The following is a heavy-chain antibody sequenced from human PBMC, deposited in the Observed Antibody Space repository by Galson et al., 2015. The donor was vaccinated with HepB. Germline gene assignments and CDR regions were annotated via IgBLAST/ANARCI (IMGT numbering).Heavy chain of an antibody. J-gene: IGHJ6*03. CDR2: MNPNSGNT. CDR1: GYTFTSYD. D-gene: IGHD6-13*01. V-gene: IGHV1-8*01. CDR3: ARGVSWYRISYYYYMDV. Sequence: SVKVSCKASGYTFTSYDINWVRQATGQGLEWMGWMNPNSGNTGYAQKFQGRVTMTRNTSISTAYMELSSLRSEDTAVYYCARGVSWYRISYYYYMDVWGKGTTVTVSS.